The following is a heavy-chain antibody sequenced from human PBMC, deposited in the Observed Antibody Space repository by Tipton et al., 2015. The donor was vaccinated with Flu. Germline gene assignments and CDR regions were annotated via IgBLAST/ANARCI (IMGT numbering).Heavy chain of an antibody. CDR2: SFYSGST. CDR1: GGSMNYYY. CDR3: ARDRGWPAALDY. Sequence: TLSLTCRVSGGSMNYYYWNWIRQSPGKGLEWIGFSFYSGSTSYNPSLQSRVTISVDTSRNQFSLNLRSVTAADTAVYYCARDRGWPAALDYWGQGILVTVSS. D-gene: IGHD3-10*01. V-gene: IGHV4-59*01. J-gene: IGHJ4*02.